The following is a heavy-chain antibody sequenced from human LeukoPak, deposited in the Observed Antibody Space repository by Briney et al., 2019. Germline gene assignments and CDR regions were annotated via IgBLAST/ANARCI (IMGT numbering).Heavy chain of an antibody. CDR3: AKAAPKYSSSSDPSQFLAY. CDR2: IWDDGSNK. D-gene: IGHD6-6*01. J-gene: IGHJ4*02. CDR1: GFTFSSYG. Sequence: PGRSLRLSCAASGFTFSSYGMHWGRQAPGKGLEWVAVIWDDGSNKYYADSVKGRFTISRDNSKNTLYLQMNSLRAEDTAVYYCAKAAPKYSSSSDPSQFLAYWGQGTLVTVSS. V-gene: IGHV3-33*06.